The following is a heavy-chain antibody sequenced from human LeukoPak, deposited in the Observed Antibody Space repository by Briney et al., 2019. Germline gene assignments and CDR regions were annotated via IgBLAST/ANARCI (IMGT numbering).Heavy chain of an antibody. CDR2: TSSSGGTI. CDR3: ARDVSPVAHWVWYFDL. V-gene: IGHV3-11*01. CDR1: GRNFSGYY. Sequence: GGSLRLSCAACGRNFSGYYMSWIRQAPGKGMEWVAYTSSSGGTIYYADSVKGRFTISRDSAKKSLYLQMNSLRADDTAVYYYARDVSPVAHWVWYFDLWGRGTLVTVSS. D-gene: IGHD6-19*01. J-gene: IGHJ2*01.